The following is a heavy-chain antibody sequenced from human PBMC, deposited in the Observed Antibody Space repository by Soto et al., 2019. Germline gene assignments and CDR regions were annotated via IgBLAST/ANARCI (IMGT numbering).Heavy chain of an antibody. CDR3: ARITGGYYYYYYLDF. Sequence: HLQLQESGPGLVKPSETLSLSCTVSNGSISSVTYYCGWIRQPPGKGLEWIGSIHYSGSTYYNPSLTSRVTISADTAKNQFSLNLSSVTAADTAVYYCARITGGYYYYYYLDFWGKGTTVSVSS. V-gene: IGHV4-39*01. CDR1: NGSISSVTYY. D-gene: IGHD1-20*01. J-gene: IGHJ6*03. CDR2: IHYSGST.